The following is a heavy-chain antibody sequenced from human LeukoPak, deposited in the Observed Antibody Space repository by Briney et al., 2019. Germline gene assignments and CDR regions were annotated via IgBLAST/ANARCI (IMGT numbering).Heavy chain of an antibody. CDR2: IYYSGST. CDR3: ATMVRGVIIPSY. J-gene: IGHJ4*02. Sequence: SETLSLTCTVSGGSISSSSYYWGWIRQPPGTGLEWIGSIYYSGSTYYNPSLKSRVTISVDTSKNQFSLKLSSVTAADTAVYYCATMVRGVIIPSYWGQGTLVTVSS. V-gene: IGHV4-39*01. D-gene: IGHD3-10*01. CDR1: GGSISSSSYY.